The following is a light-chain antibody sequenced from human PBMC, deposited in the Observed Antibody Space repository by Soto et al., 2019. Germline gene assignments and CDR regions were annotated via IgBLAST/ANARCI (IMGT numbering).Light chain of an antibody. Sequence: EIVLTQSPGALALSPGETASLSCRASQHVDSNYVAWYKQTPGQPPRLLIRSTSYRATGVPDRFSGSGSGTDFTLTNSRLEPEDFGVYYCQQYVGSPGTFGLGTKLEIK. V-gene: IGKV3-20*01. J-gene: IGKJ2*01. CDR1: QHVDSNY. CDR3: QQYVGSPGT. CDR2: STS.